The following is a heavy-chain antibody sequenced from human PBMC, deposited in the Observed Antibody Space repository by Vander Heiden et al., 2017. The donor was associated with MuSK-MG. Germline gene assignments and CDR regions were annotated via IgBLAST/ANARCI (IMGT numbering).Heavy chain of an antibody. D-gene: IGHD3-10*01. CDR1: GFTFSSYA. V-gene: IGHV3-23*01. Sequence: EVQLLESGGGLVQPGWSLRLSCAASGFTFSSYAMSWVRQARGKGLEWVSAISGSGGSTYYADSVKVRVTISRDNSKNTLYLHLNSLRADDTAVYYCAKDVCRWFGKPHNAFDIWGQGTMVTVSS. CDR2: ISGSGGST. CDR3: AKDVCRWFGKPHNAFDI. J-gene: IGHJ3*02.